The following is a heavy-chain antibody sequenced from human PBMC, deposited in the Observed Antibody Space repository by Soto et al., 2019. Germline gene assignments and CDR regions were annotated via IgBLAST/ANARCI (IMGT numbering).Heavy chain of an antibody. CDR1: GYKVSTWHNFTSYW. CDR3: ATGVARSGYAPYYYYGMDV. D-gene: IGHD5-12*01. CDR2: IYPGDSDT. V-gene: IGHV5-51*01. Sequence: PGESLKISCMGSGYKVSTWHNFTSYWIAWVRQMPGKGLEWMGIIYPGDSDTRYSPSFQGQVTISADKSISTAYLQWSSLKASDTAMYYCATGVARSGYAPYYYYGMDVWGQGTRVTVS. J-gene: IGHJ6*02.